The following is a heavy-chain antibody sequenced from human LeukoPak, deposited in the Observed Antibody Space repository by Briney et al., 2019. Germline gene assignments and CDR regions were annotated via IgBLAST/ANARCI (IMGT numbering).Heavy chain of an antibody. J-gene: IGHJ6*03. V-gene: IGHV3-15*01. D-gene: IGHD3-3*01. CDR1: GFTFSNGW. Sequence: GGSLRLSCAASGFTFSNGWMSWVRQAPGKGLEWVGRIKSNGDGGTTDYAAPVKGRFTISRDDSKNTLYLQMNSLKTEDTAVYYCTTDFWSGYAYYYYMDVWGKGTTVTVSS. CDR3: TTDFWSGYAYYYYMDV. CDR2: IKSNGDGGTT.